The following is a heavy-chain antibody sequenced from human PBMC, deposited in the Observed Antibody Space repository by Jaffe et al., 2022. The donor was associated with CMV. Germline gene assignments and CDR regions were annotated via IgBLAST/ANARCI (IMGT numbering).Heavy chain of an antibody. CDR3: ARAFPTNYYDSSGDYHDGAFDI. V-gene: IGHV1-69*09. D-gene: IGHD3-22*01. CDR1: GGTFSSYA. CDR2: IIPILGIA. J-gene: IGHJ3*02. Sequence: QVQLVQSGAEVKKPGSSVKVSCKASGGTFSSYAISWVRQAPGQGLEWMGRIIPILGIANYAQKFQGRVTITADKSTSTAYMELSSLRSEDTAVYYCARAFPTNYYDSSGDYHDGAFDIWGQGTMVTVSS.